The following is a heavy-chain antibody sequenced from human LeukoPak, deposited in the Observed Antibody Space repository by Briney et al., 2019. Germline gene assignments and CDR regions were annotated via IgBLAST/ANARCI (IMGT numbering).Heavy chain of an antibody. CDR2: ISSTAYTI. J-gene: IGHJ3*02. CDR3: ARGWLRDDAFDI. Sequence: GGSLRLSCAASGFTFSDSYMTWIRQAPGKGLEWVSYISSTAYTIFYADSVKGRFTISRDNAKNSLYLQMNSLRAEDTAVYYCARGWLRDDAFDIWGQGTMVTVSS. V-gene: IGHV3-11*04. D-gene: IGHD5-12*01. CDR1: GFTFSDSY.